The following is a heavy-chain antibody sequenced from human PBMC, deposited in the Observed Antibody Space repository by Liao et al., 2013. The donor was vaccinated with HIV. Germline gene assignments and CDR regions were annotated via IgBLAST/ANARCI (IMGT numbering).Heavy chain of an antibody. D-gene: IGHD6-6*01. Sequence: QVQLQESGPGLVKPSQTLSLTCTVSGGSISSGSYYWSWIRQPAGKGLEWIGRIYTSGSTNYNPSLKSRVTISVDTSKNQFSLKLSSVTAADTAVYYCARVAARPDGGTTWGQGTLVTVSS. V-gene: IGHV4-61*02. CDR1: GGSISSGSYY. CDR2: IYTSGST. J-gene: IGHJ4*02. CDR3: ARVAARPDGGTT.